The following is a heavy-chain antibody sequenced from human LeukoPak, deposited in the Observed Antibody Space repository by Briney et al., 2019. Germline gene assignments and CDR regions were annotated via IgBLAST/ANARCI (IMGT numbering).Heavy chain of an antibody. D-gene: IGHD1-26*01. J-gene: IGHJ4*02. CDR3: ARFSGSYVGY. Sequence: ASVNVSCRASGYTFTSYAMHWVRQAPGQRLEWMGWINAGNGNTKYSQKFQGRVTITRDTSASTAYMELSSLRSEDTAAYYCARFSGSYVGYWGQGTLVTVSS. CDR1: GYTFTSYA. CDR2: INAGNGNT. V-gene: IGHV1-3*01.